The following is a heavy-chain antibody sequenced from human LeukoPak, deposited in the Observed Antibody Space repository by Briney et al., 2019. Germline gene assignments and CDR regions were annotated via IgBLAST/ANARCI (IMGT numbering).Heavy chain of an antibody. CDR1: GFTFSTYA. CDR2: IWYDGSEQ. CDR3: AREGDSRWGELSP. V-gene: IGHV3-33*01. J-gene: IGHJ1*01. Sequence: GGSLRLSCAASGFTFSTYAIHWVRQAPGKGLEWVAVIWYDGSEQYYADSVKGRFIISRDNSKSTSDLQMNSLRAEDTAVYYCAREGDSRWGELSPWCQGTLVTVSA. D-gene: IGHD3-16*02.